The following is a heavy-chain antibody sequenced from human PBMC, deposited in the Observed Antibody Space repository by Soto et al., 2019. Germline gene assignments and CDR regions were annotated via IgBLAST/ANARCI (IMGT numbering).Heavy chain of an antibody. J-gene: IGHJ6*03. CDR1: GYTFTSYD. CDR2: MNPNSGNT. CDR3: ARGLNCSSTSFHYQYYYYYYIYF. D-gene: IGHD2-2*01. V-gene: IGHV1-8*01. Sequence: ASVKVSCKASGYTFTSYDINWVRQATGQGLEWMGWMNPNSGNTGYAQKFQGRVTMTRNTSISTAYMELSSLRSEDTAVYYCARGLNCSSTSFHYQYYYYYYIYFWGKGSTVTVS.